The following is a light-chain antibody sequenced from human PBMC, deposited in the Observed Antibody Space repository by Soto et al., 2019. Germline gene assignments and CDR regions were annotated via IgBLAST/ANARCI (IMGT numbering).Light chain of an antibody. Sequence: IQLTQSPSSLSASVGDRVTITCRASQGIAHYLAWYQQKPGKAPELLIYTASTLQSGVPSRFSGSGSGTDFTLTISSLQPEDFATYFCQQLNSYPLTFGQGTRLEIK. CDR2: TAS. CDR3: QQLNSYPLT. V-gene: IGKV1-9*01. J-gene: IGKJ5*01. CDR1: QGIAHY.